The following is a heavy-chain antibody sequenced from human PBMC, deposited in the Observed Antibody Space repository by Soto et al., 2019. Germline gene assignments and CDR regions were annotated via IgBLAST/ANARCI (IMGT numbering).Heavy chain of an antibody. J-gene: IGHJ4*02. CDR3: AKDHSSGWYPYYFVY. Sequence: QVQLVESGGGVVQPGRSLRLSCAASGFTFSSYGMHWVRQAPGKGLEWVGVISYDGSNKYSADSVKGRFTISRDHSNNTLYLQMNSLRAEDTAVYYCAKDHSSGWYPYYFVYGGQGTLVTVSS. V-gene: IGHV3-30*18. CDR2: ISYDGSNK. CDR1: GFTFSSYG. D-gene: IGHD6-19*01.